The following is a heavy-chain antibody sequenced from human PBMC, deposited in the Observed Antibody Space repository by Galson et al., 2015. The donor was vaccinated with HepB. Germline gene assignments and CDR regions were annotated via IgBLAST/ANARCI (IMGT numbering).Heavy chain of an antibody. CDR3: ARLVGATAPEIVVDFYYFDY. V-gene: IGHV3-11*06. CDR2: ISSSTTYT. Sequence: SLRLSCAASGFTFSDYYMSWIRQAPGKGLEWLSYISSSTTYTNYADSVKGRFTISRDNAKNSLFLQINSLRAEDTAVYYCARLVGATAPEIVVDFYYFDYWGQGTLVTVSS. J-gene: IGHJ4*02. CDR1: GFTFSDYY. D-gene: IGHD1-26*01.